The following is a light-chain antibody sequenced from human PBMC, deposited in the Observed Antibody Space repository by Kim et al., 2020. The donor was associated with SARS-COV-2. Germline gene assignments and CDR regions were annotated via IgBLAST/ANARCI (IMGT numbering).Light chain of an antibody. CDR1: SSNIGAGYD. Sequence: QRVTTSCTGSSSNIGAGYDVHWYQQLPGPAPKLLIYGNSNRPSGVPDRFSGSKSGTSASLAITGLQAEDEADYYCQSYDSSLSGSVFGGGTQLTVL. CDR2: GNS. J-gene: IGLJ3*02. CDR3: QSYDSSLSGSV. V-gene: IGLV1-40*01.